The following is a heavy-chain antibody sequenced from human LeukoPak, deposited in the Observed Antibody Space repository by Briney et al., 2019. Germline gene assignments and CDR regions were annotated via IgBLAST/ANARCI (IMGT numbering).Heavy chain of an antibody. CDR1: GGSISSTNW. V-gene: IGHV4-4*02. D-gene: IGHD6-13*01. J-gene: IGHJ4*02. CDR2: IYHSGST. Sequence: SGTLSLTCAVSGGSISSTNWWSWVRQPPGKGLEWIGEIYHSGSTNYNPPLKSRVTISVEKSKNQFSLKLSSVTAEDTAVYYCAGSKAAAGADYWGQGTLVTVSS. CDR3: AGSKAAAGADY.